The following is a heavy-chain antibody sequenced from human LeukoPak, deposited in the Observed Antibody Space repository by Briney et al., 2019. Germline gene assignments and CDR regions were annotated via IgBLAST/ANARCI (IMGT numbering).Heavy chain of an antibody. Sequence: NPSETLSLTCTVSGGSISSYYWSWIRQPPGKGLEWIGYIYYSGSTYYNPSLKSRVTISVDTSKNQFSLKLSSVTAADTAVYYCAREGEIYNWFDPWGQGTLVTVSS. V-gene: IGHV4-59*12. J-gene: IGHJ5*02. CDR2: IYYSGST. CDR1: GGSISSYY. CDR3: AREGEIYNWFDP. D-gene: IGHD1-26*01.